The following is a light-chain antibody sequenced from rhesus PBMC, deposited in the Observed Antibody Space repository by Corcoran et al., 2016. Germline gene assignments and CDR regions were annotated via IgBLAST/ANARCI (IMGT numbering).Light chain of an antibody. V-gene: IGKV1-43*01. CDR3: LQYHNTPLT. Sequence: DIQMTQSPSPLSASVGDRVTITCRASQGITTHLNWYQQKPGKPPKRLIYAAVSLESGVPSRFSGSGSGTDFTLPISSLQPEDFATYYCLQYHNTPLTFGPGTKLDIK. CDR1: QGITTH. CDR2: AAV. J-gene: IGKJ3*01.